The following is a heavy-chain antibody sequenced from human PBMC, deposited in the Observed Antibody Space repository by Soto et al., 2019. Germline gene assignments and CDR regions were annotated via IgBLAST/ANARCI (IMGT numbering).Heavy chain of an antibody. Sequence: GGSLRLSCAASGFTFSSYSMNWVRQAPGKGLEWVSYISSSSSTIYYADSVKGRFTISRDNAKNSLYLQMNSLRAEDTAVYYCANWIVSWPYYYYYGMDVWGQGTTVTVSS. CDR2: ISSSSSTI. J-gene: IGHJ6*02. CDR3: ANWIVSWPYYYYYGMDV. V-gene: IGHV3-48*01. CDR1: GFTFSSYS. D-gene: IGHD1-1*01.